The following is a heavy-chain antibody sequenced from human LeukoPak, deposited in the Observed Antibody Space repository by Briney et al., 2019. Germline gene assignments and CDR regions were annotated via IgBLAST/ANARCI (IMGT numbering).Heavy chain of an antibody. CDR2: ISSSGSTI. CDR3: AREGSFYAYGMDV. V-gene: IGHV3-48*03. D-gene: IGHD3-16*01. J-gene: IGHJ6*02. Sequence: GGSLRLSCAASGFTFSSYAMNWVRQAPGKGLEWVSYISSSGSTIYYADSVKGRFTISRDNAKNSLCLQMNSLRAEDTAVYYCAREGSFYAYGMDVWGQGTTVTVSS. CDR1: GFTFSSYA.